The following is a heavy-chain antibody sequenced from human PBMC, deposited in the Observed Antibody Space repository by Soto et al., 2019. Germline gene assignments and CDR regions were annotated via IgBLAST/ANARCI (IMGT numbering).Heavy chain of an antibody. V-gene: IGHV3-23*01. Sequence: EVQLLESGGGLVQPGGSLRLSCAASGFTFSNYAMSWVRQAPGKGLEWVSTLSATSGSTYYADSVKGRFTMSRDNSKNTLYLQMNSLRAEDTAVYYCAKGLNHFGYWGPGTLVTVSS. CDR2: LSATSGST. CDR1: GFTFSNYA. J-gene: IGHJ4*02. CDR3: AKGLNHFGY.